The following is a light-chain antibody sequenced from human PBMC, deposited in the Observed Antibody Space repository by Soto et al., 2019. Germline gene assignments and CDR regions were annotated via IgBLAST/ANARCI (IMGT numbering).Light chain of an antibody. CDR1: SSNIGNNY. CDR3: GTWDSSLSAGRV. J-gene: IGLJ1*01. V-gene: IGLV1-51*01. CDR2: DSD. Sequence: QSVLTQPPSVSAAPGQKVTISCSGSSSNIGNNYVSWYQQLPGTAPKLLIYDSDKRPSVIPDPFSGSKSGTSATRGITGLQTGDEADYYCGTWDSSLSAGRVFGTGTKLTVL.